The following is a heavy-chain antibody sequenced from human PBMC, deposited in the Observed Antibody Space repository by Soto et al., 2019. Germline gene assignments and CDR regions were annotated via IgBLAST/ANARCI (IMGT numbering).Heavy chain of an antibody. CDR2: ISYDGSNK. D-gene: IGHD2-21*02. CDR3: AKGRDAPEYFQH. Sequence: GSLRLSCAASGFTFSSYAMHWVRQAPGKGLEWVAVISYDGSNKYYADSVKGRFTISRDNSKNTLYLQMNSLRDEDTAVYYCAKGRDAPEYFQHWGQGTQVTVSS. V-gene: IGHV3-30-3*01. CDR1: GFTFSSYA. J-gene: IGHJ1*01.